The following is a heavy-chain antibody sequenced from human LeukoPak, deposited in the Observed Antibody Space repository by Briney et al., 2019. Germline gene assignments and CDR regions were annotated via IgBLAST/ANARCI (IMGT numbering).Heavy chain of an antibody. Sequence: GASVKVSCKTSGDTFNTSDITWVRQAPGQGLEWMGWISTYNGNTNFAQKLQGRVSMTTDTSTSTAYMELRSLRSDGTAVYYCARVVRGSAMDVWGQGTSVTVSS. CDR2: ISTYNGNT. D-gene: IGHD3-10*02. CDR3: ARVVRGSAMDV. V-gene: IGHV1-18*01. J-gene: IGHJ6*02. CDR1: GDTFNTSD.